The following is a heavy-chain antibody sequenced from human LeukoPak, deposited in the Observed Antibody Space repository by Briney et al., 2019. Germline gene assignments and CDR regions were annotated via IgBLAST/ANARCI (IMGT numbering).Heavy chain of an antibody. J-gene: IGHJ4*02. CDR1: GGSISSYY. CDR2: IYYSGST. CDR3: ASSSPYSGSAHFDY. V-gene: IGHV4-59*01. Sequence: SETLSLTCIVSGGSISSYYWSWIRQPPGKGLEWIGYIYYSGSTNYNPSLKSRVTISVDTSKNQFSLKLSSVTAADTAVYYCASSSPYSGSAHFDYWGQGTLVTVSS. D-gene: IGHD1-26*01.